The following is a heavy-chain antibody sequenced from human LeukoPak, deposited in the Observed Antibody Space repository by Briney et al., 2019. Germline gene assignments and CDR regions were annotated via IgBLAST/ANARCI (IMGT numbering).Heavy chain of an antibody. CDR1: GYTFTSYD. CDR2: MNPNSGNT. Sequence: ASVKVSCKASGYTFTSYDINWVRQTTGQGLEWMGWMNPNSGNTGYAQKFQGRVTMTTDTSTSTAYMELRSLRSDDTAVYYCARVHCSSTSCYPYYYYYGMDVWGQGTTVTVSS. J-gene: IGHJ6*02. V-gene: IGHV1-8*01. D-gene: IGHD2-2*01. CDR3: ARVHCSSTSCYPYYYYYGMDV.